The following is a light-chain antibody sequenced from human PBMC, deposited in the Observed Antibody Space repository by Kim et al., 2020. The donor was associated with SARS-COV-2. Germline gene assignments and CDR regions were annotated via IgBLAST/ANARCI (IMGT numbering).Light chain of an antibody. CDR1: ESVSSNY. V-gene: IGKV3-20*01. CDR2: GAS. CDR3: QQYGSSPVT. J-gene: IGKJ1*01. Sequence: EIVLTQSPGTLSLSPGERATLSCRASESVSSNYLAWYQQKPGQAPRLLIYGASSRATGIPDRFSGSGSGTDFTLTIGRLEPEDLAVYYCQQYGSSPVTFGQGTKVDIK.